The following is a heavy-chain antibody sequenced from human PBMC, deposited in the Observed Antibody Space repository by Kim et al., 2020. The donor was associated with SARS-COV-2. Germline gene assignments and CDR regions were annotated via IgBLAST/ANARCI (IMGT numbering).Heavy chain of an antibody. Sequence: GGSLRLSCAASGFTFSSYAMSWVRQAPGKGLEWVSVIYSGGSSTYYADSVKGRFTISRDNSKNTLYLQMNSLRAEDTAVYYCAKGGYGEFYYYYYGMDVWGQGTTVTVSS. CDR2: IYSGGSST. J-gene: IGHJ6*02. D-gene: IGHD4-17*01. V-gene: IGHV3-23*03. CDR3: AKGGYGEFYYYYYGMDV. CDR1: GFTFSSYA.